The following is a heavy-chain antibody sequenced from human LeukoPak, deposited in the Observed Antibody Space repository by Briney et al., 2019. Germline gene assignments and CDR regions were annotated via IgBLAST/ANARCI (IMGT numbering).Heavy chain of an antibody. J-gene: IGHJ4*02. CDR2: INHSGST. Sequence: PSETLSLTCTVSGGSISGYYWSWIRQPPGKGLEWIGEINHSGSTNYNPSLKSRVTISVDTSKNQFSLKLSSVTAADTAVYYCASGAYSGSWYRPRAYFDYWGQGTLVTVSS. D-gene: IGHD6-13*01. CDR3: ASGAYSGSWYRPRAYFDY. V-gene: IGHV4-34*01. CDR1: GGSISGYY.